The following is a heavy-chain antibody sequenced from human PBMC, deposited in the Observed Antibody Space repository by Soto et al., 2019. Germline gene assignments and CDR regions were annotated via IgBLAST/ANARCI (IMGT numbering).Heavy chain of an antibody. J-gene: IGHJ3*02. CDR3: VKDGLTSSFGLVYDGVVI. D-gene: IGHD3-3*01. Sequence: EVQLVESGGDLVQPGRSLRLSCAASGFIFNDYPMHWVRQVPGKGLEWVSGISWNSGILGYADSVRGRVSISRDNAKKSLDLQMNGLRAEDTALYFCVKDGLTSSFGLVYDGVVIWGRGTMVTVSS. V-gene: IGHV3-9*01. CDR2: ISWNSGIL. CDR1: GFIFNDYP.